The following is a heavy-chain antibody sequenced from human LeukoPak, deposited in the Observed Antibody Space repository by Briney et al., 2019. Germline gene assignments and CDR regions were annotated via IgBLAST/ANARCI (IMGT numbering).Heavy chain of an antibody. CDR1: GYTFTSYY. CDR2: IIPIFGTA. V-gene: IGHV1-69*06. J-gene: IGHJ4*02. D-gene: IGHD5-24*01. Sequence: ASVKVSCKASGYTFTSYYMHWVRQAPGQGLEWMGGIIPIFGTANYAQKFQGRVTITADKSTSTAYMELSSLRSEDTAVYYCARWLQYRYFDYWGQGTLVTVSS. CDR3: ARWLQYRYFDY.